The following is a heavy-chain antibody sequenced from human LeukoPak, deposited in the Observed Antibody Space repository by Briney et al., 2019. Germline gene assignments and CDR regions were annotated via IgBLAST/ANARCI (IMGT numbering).Heavy chain of an antibody. CDR1: GGTFSSYA. CDR3: ARPRYCSGGSCHSYYFDY. V-gene: IGHV1-69*05. J-gene: IGHJ4*02. D-gene: IGHD2-15*01. CDR2: IIPIFGTA. Sequence: ASVKVSCKASGGTFSSYAISWVRQAPGQGLEWMGGIIPIFGTANYAQKFQGRVTITTDESTSTAYMELSSLRSEDTAVYYCARPRYCSGGSCHSYYFDYWGQGTLVTVSS.